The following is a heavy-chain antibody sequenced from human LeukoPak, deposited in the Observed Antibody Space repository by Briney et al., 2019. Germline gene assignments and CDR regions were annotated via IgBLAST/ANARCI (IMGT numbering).Heavy chain of an antibody. CDR2: ISYDGSNK. J-gene: IGHJ4*02. CDR3: ARSRDYGDDYYFDY. Sequence: PGGSLRLSCAASGFTFSSYAMHWVRQAPGKGLEWVAVISYDGSNKYYADSVKGRFTISRDNSKNTLYLQMNSLRAEDTAVYYCARSRDYGDDYYFDYWGQGTLVTVSS. CDR1: GFTFSSYA. V-gene: IGHV3-30-3*01. D-gene: IGHD4-17*01.